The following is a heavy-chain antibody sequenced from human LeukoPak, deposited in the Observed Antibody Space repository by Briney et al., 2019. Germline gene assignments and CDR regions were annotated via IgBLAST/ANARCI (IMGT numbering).Heavy chain of an antibody. D-gene: IGHD6-19*01. V-gene: IGHV3-74*01. J-gene: IGHJ4*02. CDR2: ISTDGSST. Sequence: PTGGSLRLSCAASGFTFSSYWMHWVRQAPGKGLVWVSRISTDGSSTSYADSVKGRFTISRDNAKNTLYLQMNSLRAEDAAVYYCAREVAVAGDYWGQGALVTVSS. CDR3: AREVAVAGDY. CDR1: GFTFSSYW.